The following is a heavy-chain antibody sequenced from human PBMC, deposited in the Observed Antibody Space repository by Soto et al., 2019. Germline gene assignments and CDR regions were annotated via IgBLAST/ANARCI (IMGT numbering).Heavy chain of an antibody. CDR1: GGTFSSYT. V-gene: IGHV1-69*02. CDR2: IIPILGIA. J-gene: IGHJ4*02. CDR3: AMEYFSSTSCYRDY. D-gene: IGHD2-2*02. Sequence: QVQLVQSGAEVKKPGSSVKVSCKASGGTFSSYTISWVRQAPGQGLEWMGRIIPILGIANYAHKFQGRVTIPADKSTSTAYMELSSLRSEDTAVYYCAMEYFSSTSCYRDYWGQGTLVTVSS.